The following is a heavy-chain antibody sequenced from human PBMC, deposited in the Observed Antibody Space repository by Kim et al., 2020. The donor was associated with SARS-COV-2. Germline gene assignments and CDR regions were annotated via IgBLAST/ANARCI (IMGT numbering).Heavy chain of an antibody. CDR1: GYTFTSYG. Sequence: ASVKVSCKASGYTFTSYGISWVRQAPGQGLEWMGWISAYNGNTNYAQKLQGRVTMTTDTSTSTAYMELRSLRSDDTAVYYCARIFGRGGSGSYYNRLGYYYGMDVWGQGTTVTVSS. V-gene: IGHV1-18*01. CDR3: ARIFGRGGSGSYYNRLGYYYGMDV. J-gene: IGHJ6*02. CDR2: ISAYNGNT. D-gene: IGHD3-10*01.